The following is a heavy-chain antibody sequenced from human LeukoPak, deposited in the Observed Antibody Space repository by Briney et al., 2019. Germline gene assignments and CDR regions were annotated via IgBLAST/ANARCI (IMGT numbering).Heavy chain of an antibody. J-gene: IGHJ5*02. CDR1: GFTFSSYA. Sequence: GGSLRLSCAASGFTFSSYATHWVRQAPGKGLEWVAVISYDGSNKYYADSVKGRFTISRDNSKNTLYLQMNSLRAEDTAVYYCARDPDSSPRFLFDPWGQGTLVTVSS. CDR2: ISYDGSNK. V-gene: IGHV3-30-3*01. D-gene: IGHD3-22*01. CDR3: ARDPDSSPRFLFDP.